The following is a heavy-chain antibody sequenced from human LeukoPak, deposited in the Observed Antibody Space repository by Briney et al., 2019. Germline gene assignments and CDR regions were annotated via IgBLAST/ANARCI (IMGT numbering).Heavy chain of an antibody. J-gene: IGHJ6*02. Sequence: PSETLSLTCTISGGSISSYYWSWIRQPPGKGLEWIGYVDYRGNTNYNPSLKSRVTISIDTSKSLFSLKLNSVTAAGTAVYYCARVEVGAANRQWYGMDVWGQGTTVTVSS. V-gene: IGHV4-59*01. CDR3: ARVEVGAANRQWYGMDV. D-gene: IGHD2-15*01. CDR1: GGSISSYY. CDR2: VDYRGNT.